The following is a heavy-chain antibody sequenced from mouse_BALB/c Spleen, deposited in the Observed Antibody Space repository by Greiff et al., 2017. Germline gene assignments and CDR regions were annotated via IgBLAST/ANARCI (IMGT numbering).Heavy chain of an antibody. V-gene: IGHV5-6-3*01. J-gene: IGHJ1*01. Sequence: EVKVVESGGGLVQPGGSLKLSCAASGFTFSSYGMSWVRQTPDKRLELVATINSNGGSTYYPDSVKGRFTISRDNAKNTLYLQMSSLKSEDTAMYYCARVFGGFDVWGAGTTVTVSS. CDR2: INSNGGST. CDR1: GFTFSSYG. D-gene: IGHD1-1*02. CDR3: ARVFGGFDV.